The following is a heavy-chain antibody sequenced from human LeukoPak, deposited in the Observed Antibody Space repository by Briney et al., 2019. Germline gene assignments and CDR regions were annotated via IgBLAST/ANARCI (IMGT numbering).Heavy chain of an antibody. CDR3: ARDSLGVNMYDY. CDR1: GFIFNSHS. Sequence: GGSLRLSCAASGFIFNSHSMNWVRQAPGKGLEWVSSISSSSSYIYYADSVKGRFTISRDNAKNSLYLQMNSLRAEDTAVYYCARDSLGVNMYDYWGQGTLVTVSS. J-gene: IGHJ4*02. V-gene: IGHV3-21*01. D-gene: IGHD3-3*01. CDR2: ISSSSSYI.